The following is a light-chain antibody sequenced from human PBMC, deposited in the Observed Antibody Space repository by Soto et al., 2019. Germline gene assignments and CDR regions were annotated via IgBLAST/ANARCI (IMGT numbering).Light chain of an antibody. CDR3: SSYTSSTTVV. Sequence: QSVLTQPPSVSGSPGQSVTISCTGTRGDVGTYNRVSWYQQPPGTAPKLMIYEVTNRPSGVPDRFSGSKSGNTASLTISGLQAEDEADYYCSSYTSSTTVVFGGGTKLTVL. J-gene: IGLJ2*01. CDR1: RGDVGTYNR. CDR2: EVT. V-gene: IGLV2-18*02.